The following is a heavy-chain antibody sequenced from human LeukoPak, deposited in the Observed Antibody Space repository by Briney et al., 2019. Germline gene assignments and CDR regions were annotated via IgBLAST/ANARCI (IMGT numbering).Heavy chain of an antibody. J-gene: IGHJ3*02. CDR3: AKDLASGYDSQEEPDAFDI. CDR1: GFTFSSYW. CDR2: INSDGSST. V-gene: IGHV3-74*01. D-gene: IGHD5-12*01. Sequence: GGSLRLSCAASGFTFSSYWMHWVRQAPGKGLVWVSRINSDGSSTSYADSVKGRFTISRDNAKNTLYLQMNSLRAEDTAVYYCAKDLASGYDSQEEPDAFDIWGQGTMVTVSS.